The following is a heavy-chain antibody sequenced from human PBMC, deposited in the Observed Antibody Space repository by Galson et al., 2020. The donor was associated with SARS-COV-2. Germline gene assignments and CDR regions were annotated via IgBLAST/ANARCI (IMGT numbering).Heavy chain of an antibody. J-gene: IGHJ6*02. Sequence: ASVKVSCKASGYTFSTYAVNWVRPAPGPGLEWMGWTRTDPGKPNYAQKFRGRVIMTLDTSTRTVYMELTSLTSDDTAVYYCARGGGGGSDYFRSYYHGMDVWGQGTTVTVSS. CDR1: GYTFSTYA. CDR2: TRTDPGKP. CDR3: ARGGGGGSDYFRSYYHGMDV. V-gene: IGHV1-18*01. D-gene: IGHD1-26*01.